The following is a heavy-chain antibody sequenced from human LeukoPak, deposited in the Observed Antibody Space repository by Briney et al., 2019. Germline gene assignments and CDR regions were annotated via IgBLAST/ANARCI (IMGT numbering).Heavy chain of an antibody. CDR3: ARDVTPNGFDY. J-gene: IGHJ4*02. Sequence: ASVKVSCKASGYTFTSYDINWVRQATGQGLEWMGWISAYNGNTNYAQKLQGRVTMTTDTSTSTAYMELRSLRSDNTAVYYCARDVTPNGFDYWGQGTLVTVSS. D-gene: IGHD3-16*01. CDR1: GYTFTSYD. CDR2: ISAYNGNT. V-gene: IGHV1-18*01.